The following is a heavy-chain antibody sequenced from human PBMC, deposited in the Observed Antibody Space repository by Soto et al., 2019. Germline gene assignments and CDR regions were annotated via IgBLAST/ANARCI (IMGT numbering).Heavy chain of an antibody. CDR2: VYSSGTT. CDR1: CGSINSYL. Sequence: LSLTCSVSCGSINSYLWSWIRQPAGKGLEWIGRVYSSGTTDYNPSLNSRATLSVETSKNQFSLKLSSVTAADTAVYYCARDIGSYAYGEGYWGQGIQVTVSS. CDR3: ARDIGSYAYGEGY. V-gene: IGHV4-4*07. J-gene: IGHJ4*02. D-gene: IGHD3-10*01.